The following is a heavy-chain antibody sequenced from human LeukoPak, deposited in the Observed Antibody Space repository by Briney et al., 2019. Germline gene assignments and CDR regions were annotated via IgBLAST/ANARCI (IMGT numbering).Heavy chain of an antibody. CDR1: GFTVISNY. CDR3: GGDPPQSGYALDL. Sequence: GGSLRLSCAASGFTVISNYMSWVRQAPGKGLEWVSVIYSGGMTYYADSVKGRFTISRDNYKNTLYLQMNSLRAEDTAVYYCGGDPPQSGYALDLWGQGTLVTVSS. V-gene: IGHV3-53*01. D-gene: IGHD5-18*01. CDR2: IYSGGMT. J-gene: IGHJ5*02.